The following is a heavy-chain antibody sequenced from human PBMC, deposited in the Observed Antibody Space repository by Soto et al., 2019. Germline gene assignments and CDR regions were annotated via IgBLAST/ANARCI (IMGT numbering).Heavy chain of an antibody. CDR1: GGSFSCYY. V-gene: IGHV4-34*01. CDR2: INHSGST. J-gene: IGHJ4*02. CDR3: TKGSYSGIYSDFDY. D-gene: IGHD1-26*01. Sequence: SETLSLTCGVYGGSFSCYYWSWIRQPPGKGLEWIGEINHSGSTNYNPSLKSRVTISVDTSKNQFSLRAEDTAVYYCTKGSYSGIYSDFDYWGQGTLVTVSS.